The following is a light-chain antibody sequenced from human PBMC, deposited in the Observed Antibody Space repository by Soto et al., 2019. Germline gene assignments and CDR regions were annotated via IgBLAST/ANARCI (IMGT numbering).Light chain of an antibody. CDR3: ETWDSNTRV. V-gene: IGLV4-60*02. J-gene: IGLJ3*02. CDR2: VEGSGSY. CDR1: SGHSSYS. Sequence: QTVVTQSSSASASLGSSLKLTCTLSSGHSSYSIAWHQQQPGKAPRYLMKVEGSGSYNKESGVPDRFSGSSSGTDRYLTISNLQFEDEADYYCETWDSNTRVFGGGTKLTVL.